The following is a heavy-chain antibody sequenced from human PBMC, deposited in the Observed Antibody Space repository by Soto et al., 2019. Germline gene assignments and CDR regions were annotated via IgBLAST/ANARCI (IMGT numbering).Heavy chain of an antibody. V-gene: IGHV1-2*04. CDR3: ARGYCSGGSCYSGKDEKEYNWFDP. D-gene: IGHD2-15*01. J-gene: IGHJ5*02. CDR1: GYTFTGYY. CDR2: INPNSGGT. Sequence: QVQLVQSGAEVKKPGASVKVSCKASGYTFTGYYMHWVRQAPGQGLEWMGWINPNSGGTNHAQKFQGWVTMTRDTSISTAYMELSRLRSDDTAVYYCARGYCSGGSCYSGKDEKEYNWFDPWGQGTLVTVSS.